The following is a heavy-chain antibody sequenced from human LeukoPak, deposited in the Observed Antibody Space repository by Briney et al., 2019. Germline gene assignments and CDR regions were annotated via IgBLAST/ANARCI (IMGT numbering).Heavy chain of an antibody. CDR3: ARGLRRVTTTPFDY. D-gene: IGHD4-17*01. CDR1: GGSISSSSYY. V-gene: IGHV4-39*07. Sequence: SETLSLTCTVSGGSISSSSYYWGWIRQPPGKGLEWIGSIYYSGSTYYNPSLKSRVTISVDTSKNQFSLNLSSVTAADTAVYYCARGLRRVTTTPFDYWGQGTLVTVSS. J-gene: IGHJ4*02. CDR2: IYYSGST.